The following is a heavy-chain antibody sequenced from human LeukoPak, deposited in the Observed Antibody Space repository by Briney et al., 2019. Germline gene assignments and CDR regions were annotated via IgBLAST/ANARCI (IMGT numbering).Heavy chain of an antibody. J-gene: IGHJ4*02. CDR2: ISSSGSTI. V-gene: IGHV3-48*03. CDR1: GFTFSSYE. CDR3: ARLSSYGALDY. D-gene: IGHD5-18*01. Sequence: GGSLRLSCAASGFTFSSYEMNWVRQAPGKGLEWVSYISSSGSTIYYADSVKGRFTISRDNAKNSLYLQMNSLRAEDTAVYYCARLSSYGALDYWGQGTLVTVSS.